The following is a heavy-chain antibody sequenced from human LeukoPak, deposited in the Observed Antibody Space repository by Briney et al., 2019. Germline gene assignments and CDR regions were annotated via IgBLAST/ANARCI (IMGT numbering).Heavy chain of an antibody. V-gene: IGHV3-49*03. J-gene: IGHJ4*02. Sequence: GGSLRLSCTASGFTFGDYAMSWFRQAPGKGLEWIGFIRSKAYGGTTEYAASVKGRFTISRDDSKSIAYLQMNSLKTEDTAVYYCTRDSIAVAGVGDYWGQGTLVTVSS. CDR3: TRDSIAVAGVGDY. CDR2: IRSKAYGGTT. CDR1: GFTFGDYA. D-gene: IGHD6-19*01.